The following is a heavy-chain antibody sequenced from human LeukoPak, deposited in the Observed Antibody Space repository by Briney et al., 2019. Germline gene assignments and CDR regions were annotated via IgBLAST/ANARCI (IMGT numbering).Heavy chain of an antibody. J-gene: IGHJ5*02. D-gene: IGHD4-23*01. CDR3: AAGNGKWFDP. CDR1: GGSISSSSYY. Sequence: SETLSLTCTVSGGSISSSSYYWGWIRQPPGKGLEWIGSIYYSGSTYYNPSLKSRVTISVDTSKNQFSLKLSSVTAADTAVYYCAAGNGKWFDPWGQGTLVTVSS. CDR2: IYYSGST. V-gene: IGHV4-39*01.